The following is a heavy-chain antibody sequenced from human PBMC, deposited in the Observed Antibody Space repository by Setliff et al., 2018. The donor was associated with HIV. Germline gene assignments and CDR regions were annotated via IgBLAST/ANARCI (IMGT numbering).Heavy chain of an antibody. D-gene: IGHD6-13*01. CDR3: AKDHATSSWFTALLDY. V-gene: IGHV3-23*01. Sequence: RLSCAASGFSFRSYAVSWVRQAPGKGLEWVSGISGSAGTTYYADSVKGRFTISRDNSKNTLYLQMNSLRAEDTAVYYCAKDHATSSWFTALLDYWGQGALVTVSS. CDR2: ISGSAGTT. CDR1: GFSFRSYA. J-gene: IGHJ4*02.